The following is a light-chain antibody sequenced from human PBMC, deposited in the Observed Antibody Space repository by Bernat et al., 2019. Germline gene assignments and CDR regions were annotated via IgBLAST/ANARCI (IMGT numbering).Light chain of an antibody. Sequence: QSALTQPASVSGSPGQSITISCTGTSSDVGGYNYVSWYQQHPGNAPKLVIYDVTNRPSGVSNRFSGSKSGNTASLSISGLQADDEADYYCSSYTSSSTLVLFGGGTKLTVL. CDR1: SSDVGGYNY. J-gene: IGLJ2*01. CDR3: SSYTSSSTLVL. CDR2: DVT. V-gene: IGLV2-14*03.